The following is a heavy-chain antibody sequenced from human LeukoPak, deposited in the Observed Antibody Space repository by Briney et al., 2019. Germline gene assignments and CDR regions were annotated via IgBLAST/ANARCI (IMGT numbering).Heavy chain of an antibody. CDR2: IIPIFGTA. CDR1: GGTFSSYA. CDR3: ARAKDDVWWFDP. J-gene: IGHJ5*02. V-gene: IGHV1-69*05. Sequence: SVKVSCXASGGTFSSYAISWVRLAPGQGLEWMGRIIPIFGTANYAQKFQGRVTITTDESTSTAYMELSSLRSEDTAVYSCARAKDDVWWFDPWGQGTLVTVSS. D-gene: IGHD3-16*01.